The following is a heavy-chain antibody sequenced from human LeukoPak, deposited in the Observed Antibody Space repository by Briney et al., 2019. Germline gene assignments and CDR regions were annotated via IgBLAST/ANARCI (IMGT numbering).Heavy chain of an antibody. CDR2: IYPADSDT. Sequence: GESLKISCKGSGYLFTSYWIAWVRQMPGKGLEWMGIIYPADSDTRYSPSFQGQVTISADKSISTAFLRWTSLKASDTAIYHCARGRGTGSPIGPRYFDLWGRGTLVTVSS. CDR1: GYLFTSYW. J-gene: IGHJ2*01. D-gene: IGHD3-10*01. CDR3: ARGRGTGSPIGPRYFDL. V-gene: IGHV5-51*01.